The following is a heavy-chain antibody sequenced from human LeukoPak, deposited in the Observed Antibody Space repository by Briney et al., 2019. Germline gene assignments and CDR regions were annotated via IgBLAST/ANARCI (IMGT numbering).Heavy chain of an antibody. CDR3: ARWRRDDAFDI. V-gene: IGHV4-59*01. J-gene: IGHJ3*02. CDR2: IYYSGST. Sequence: SETLSLTCTVSGGSISSYYWSWIRQPPGKGLEWIGYIYYSGSTNYNPSLKSRVTISVDTSKNQFSLKLSSVTAADTAVYYCARWRRDDAFDIWGQGTMVTVSP. CDR1: GGSISSYY.